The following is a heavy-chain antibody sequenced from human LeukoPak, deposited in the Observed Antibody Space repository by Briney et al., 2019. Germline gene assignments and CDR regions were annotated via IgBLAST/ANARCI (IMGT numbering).Heavy chain of an antibody. V-gene: IGHV3-30*18. J-gene: IGHJ4*02. CDR3: AKDRSSGWYGKYYFDY. Sequence: GGSLRLSCAASGFTFNTYTMNWVRQAPGKGLEWVAVISYDGSNKYYADSVKGRFAISRDNSKNTLYLQMNSLRAEDTAVYYCAKDRSSGWYGKYYFDYWGQGTLVTVSS. D-gene: IGHD6-19*01. CDR2: ISYDGSNK. CDR1: GFTFNTYT.